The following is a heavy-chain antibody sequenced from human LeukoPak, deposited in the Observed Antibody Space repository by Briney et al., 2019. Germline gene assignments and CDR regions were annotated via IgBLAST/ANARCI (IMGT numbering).Heavy chain of an antibody. CDR1: GFTLSNHA. D-gene: IGHD6-6*01. CDR2: IGDSGGST. V-gene: IGHV3-23*01. J-gene: IGHJ6*04. Sequence: PGGSLRLSCAASGFTLSNHAMSWVRQAPGKGLEWVSVIGDSGGSTYYADSVKGRFTISRDNSKNTLYLQMNSLRADDTAVYHCAKGGASSPYTYIDVWGKGTTVIVSS. CDR3: AKGGASSPYTYIDV.